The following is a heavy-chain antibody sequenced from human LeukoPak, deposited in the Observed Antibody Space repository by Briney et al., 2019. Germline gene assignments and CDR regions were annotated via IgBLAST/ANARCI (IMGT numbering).Heavy chain of an antibody. CDR1: GFTFSTYE. Sequence: GGSLRLSCAASGFTFSTYEMNWVRQAPGKGLEWVSYISSSGSTIYYADSVKGRFTIFRDNSKNTLYLQMSSLRAEDTAVYYCARDRGSGLDYWGQGTLVTVSS. CDR3: ARDRGSGLDY. CDR2: ISSSGSTI. V-gene: IGHV3-48*03. D-gene: IGHD6-19*01. J-gene: IGHJ4*02.